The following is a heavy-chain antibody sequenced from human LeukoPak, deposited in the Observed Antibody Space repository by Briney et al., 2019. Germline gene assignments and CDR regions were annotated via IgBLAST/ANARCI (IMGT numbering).Heavy chain of an antibody. V-gene: IGHV4-34*01. CDR3: ARGVYGDYKFDY. CDR1: GGSFSGYY. D-gene: IGHD4-17*01. CDR2: MNHSGSS. Sequence: SETLSLTCVVYGGSFSGYYWSWIRQPPGKGLEWIAEMNHSGSSNYNPSLKSRVTISVDTSKNHFSLKLRSVTAADTAVYYCARGVYGDYKFDYWGQGTLVTVSS. J-gene: IGHJ4*02.